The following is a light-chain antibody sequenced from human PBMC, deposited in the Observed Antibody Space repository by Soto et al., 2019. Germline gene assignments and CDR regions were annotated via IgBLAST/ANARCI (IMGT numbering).Light chain of an antibody. V-gene: IGLV2-14*01. CDR3: SSYTSSSRHV. CDR2: DVS. CDR1: SSDVGAYNY. Sequence: QSALTQPASVSGSPGQSITISCTGTSSDVGAYNYVSWYQQHPGKAPKLMIYDVSNRPSGVSNRFSGSKSGNTASLTISGLQTEDEADYYCSSYTSSSRHVFGTGTKLTVL. J-gene: IGLJ1*01.